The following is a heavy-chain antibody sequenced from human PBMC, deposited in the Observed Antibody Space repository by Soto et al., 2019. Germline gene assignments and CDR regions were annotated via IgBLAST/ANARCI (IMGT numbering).Heavy chain of an antibody. D-gene: IGHD6-13*01. CDR1: GFTFSDYY. J-gene: IGHJ5*02. CDR2: ISSSSSYT. CDR3: ARDLAPIAAAGHGWFDP. V-gene: IGHV3-11*06. Sequence: QVQLVESGGGLVKPGGSLRLSCAASGFTFSDYYMSWIRQAPGKGLEWVSYISSSSSYTNYADSVKGRFTISRDNAKNSLYLQMNSLRAEDTAVYYCARDLAPIAAAGHGWFDPWGQGTLVTVSS.